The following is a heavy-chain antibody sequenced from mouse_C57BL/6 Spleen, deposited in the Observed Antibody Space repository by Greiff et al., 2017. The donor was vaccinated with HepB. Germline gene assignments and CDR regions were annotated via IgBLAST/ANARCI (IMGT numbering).Heavy chain of an antibody. CDR1: GYSITSGYD. V-gene: IGHV3-1*01. D-gene: IGHD1-1*01. CDR2: ISYSGST. Sequence: EVQLQESGPGMVKPSQSLSLTCTVTGYSITSGYDWHWIRHFPGNKLEWMGYISYSGSTNYNPSLKSRISITHDTSKNHFFLKLNSVTTEDTATYYCARRLLRYWYFDVWGTGTTVTVSS. J-gene: IGHJ1*03. CDR3: ARRLLRYWYFDV.